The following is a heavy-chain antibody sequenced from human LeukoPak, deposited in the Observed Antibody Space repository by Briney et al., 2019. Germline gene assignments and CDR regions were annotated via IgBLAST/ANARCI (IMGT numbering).Heavy chain of an antibody. Sequence: SETLSLTCTVSGGSISSSSYYWSWIRQPPGKGLEWIGEINHSGSTNYNPSLKSRVTISVDTSKNQFSLKLSSVTAADTAVYYCARLAPKVRPWLADFDYWGQGTLVTVSS. CDR2: INHSGST. V-gene: IGHV4-39*07. CDR1: GGSISSSSYY. CDR3: ARLAPKVRPWLADFDY. D-gene: IGHD6-19*01. J-gene: IGHJ4*02.